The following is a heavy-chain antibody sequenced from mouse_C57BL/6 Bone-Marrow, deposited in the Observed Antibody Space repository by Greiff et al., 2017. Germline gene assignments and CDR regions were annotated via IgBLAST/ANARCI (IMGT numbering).Heavy chain of an antibody. CDR3: ARFRGYYVRYFDV. Sequence: QVQLQQSGPELVKPGASVKISCKASGYAFSSSWMNWVKQRPGKGLEWIGRIYPGAGDTNYNGKFKGKATLTADKSSSTAYMQLSSLTSEDSAVYFCARFRGYYVRYFDVWGTGTTVTVSS. J-gene: IGHJ1*03. CDR1: GYAFSSSW. D-gene: IGHD2-3*01. V-gene: IGHV1-82*01. CDR2: IYPGAGDT.